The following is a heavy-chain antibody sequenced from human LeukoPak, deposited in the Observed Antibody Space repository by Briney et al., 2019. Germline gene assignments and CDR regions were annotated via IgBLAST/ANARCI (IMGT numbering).Heavy chain of an antibody. Sequence: SETLSLTCAVYGGSLSGYYWSWIRQPPGKGLEWIWEINHSESINYNPSLKSRVTILVDTSKNQFSLRLSSVTAADTAVYYCARGLARAAILSGSASSYYYYGMDVWGQGTTVTVSS. CDR1: GGSLSGYY. V-gene: IGHV4-34*01. J-gene: IGHJ6*02. D-gene: IGHD1-26*01. CDR2: INHSESI. CDR3: ARGLARAAILSGSASSYYYYGMDV.